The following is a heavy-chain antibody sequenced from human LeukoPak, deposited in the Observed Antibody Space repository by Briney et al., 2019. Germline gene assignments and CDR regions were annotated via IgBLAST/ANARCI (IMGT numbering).Heavy chain of an antibody. V-gene: IGHV4-31*03. CDR1: GGSISSGGYY. Sequence: SETLSLTCTVSGGSISSGGYYWSWIRQHPGKGLEWFGYIYYSGSTYYNPSLKSRVTISVDTSKNQFSLELSSVTAADTAVYYCARAPYYDFWSGYGIWFDPWGQGTLVTVSS. CDR3: ARAPYYDFWSGYGIWFDP. J-gene: IGHJ5*02. D-gene: IGHD3-3*01. CDR2: IYYSGST.